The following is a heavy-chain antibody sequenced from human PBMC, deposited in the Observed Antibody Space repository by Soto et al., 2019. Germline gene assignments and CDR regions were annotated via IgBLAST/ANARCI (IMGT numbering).Heavy chain of an antibody. CDR1: GGSFSGYY. D-gene: IGHD2-2*01. CDR2: INHSGST. J-gene: IGHJ4*02. Sequence: QVQLQQWGAGLLKPSETLSLTCAVYGGSFSGYYWSWIRKPPGKGLEWIGEINHSGSTNYNPSIKSRVTISVDTSKNQFSLKLSSVTAAATAVYYCARYRFLSPSDCWGQGTLVTFSS. CDR3: ARYRFLSPSDC. V-gene: IGHV4-34*01.